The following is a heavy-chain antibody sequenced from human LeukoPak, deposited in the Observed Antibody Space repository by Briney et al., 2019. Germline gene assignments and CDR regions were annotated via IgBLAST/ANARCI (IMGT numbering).Heavy chain of an antibody. V-gene: IGHV5-10-1*01. CDR2: IDPSDSYT. J-gene: IGHJ4*02. CDR3: ARPSVDGSGSYPY. Sequence: SWIRQPPGKGLEWMGRIDPSDSYTNYSPSFQGHVTISADKSISTAYLQWSSLKASDTAMFYCARPSVDGSGSYPYWGQGTLVTVSS. D-gene: IGHD3-10*01.